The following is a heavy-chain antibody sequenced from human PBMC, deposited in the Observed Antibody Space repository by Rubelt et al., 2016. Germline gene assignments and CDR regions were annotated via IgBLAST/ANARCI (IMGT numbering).Heavy chain of an antibody. J-gene: IGHJ4*02. CDR1: GGSISSSSYY. V-gene: IGHV4-39*07. Sequence: QLQLQESGPGLVKPSETLSLTCTVSGGSISSSSYYWGWIRQPPGKGLEWIGSIYHSGSTYYNPSLKSRVTISVDTSKNQFSLKLSSVTAADTAVDYCARIDYYDSSGPPFYFDYWGQGTLVTVSS. CDR2: IYHSGST. D-gene: IGHD3-22*01. CDR3: ARIDYYDSSGPPFYFDY.